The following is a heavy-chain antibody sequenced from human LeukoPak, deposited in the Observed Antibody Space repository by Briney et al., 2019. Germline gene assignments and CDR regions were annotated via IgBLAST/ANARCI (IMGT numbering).Heavy chain of an antibody. CDR1: GFTFTDYY. D-gene: IGHD1-26*01. CDR2: ITNSGTTI. J-gene: IGHJ3*02. Sequence: KPGGSLRLSCAASGFTFTDYYMSWIRQAPGKGLEWVSYITNSGTTIYYADSVKGRFTISRDNAKNSLYLQMNSLRAEDTALYYCAKALWELRPYFSDAFDIWGQGTMVTVSS. CDR3: AKALWELRPYFSDAFDI. V-gene: IGHV3-11*01.